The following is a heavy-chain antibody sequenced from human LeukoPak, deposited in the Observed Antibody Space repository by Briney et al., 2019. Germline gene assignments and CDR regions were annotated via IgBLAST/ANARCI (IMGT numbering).Heavy chain of an antibody. J-gene: IGHJ4*02. CDR2: INQDESVK. Sequence: PGGSLRLSCAASGFTFTNYWMTWVRQAPGKGLEFVANINQDESVKNYVDSVKGRFTISRDNAENSLHLQMNSLRVEDTAVYYCARDPWSSAFDYWGQRTLVTVSS. V-gene: IGHV3-7*01. CDR1: GFTFTNYW. D-gene: IGHD2-8*02. CDR3: ARDPWSSAFDY.